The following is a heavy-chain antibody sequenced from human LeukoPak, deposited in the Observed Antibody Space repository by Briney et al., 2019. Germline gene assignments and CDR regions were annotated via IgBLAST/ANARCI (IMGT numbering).Heavy chain of an antibody. D-gene: IGHD4-17*01. CDR2: ISYDGSNK. CDR3: ARDGNYGDYSQGWFDP. J-gene: IGHJ5*02. V-gene: IGHV3-30-3*01. Sequence: GGSLRLSCAASGFTFSSYAMHWVRQAPGKGLEWVVVISYDGSNKYYADSVKGRFTISRDNSKNTLYLQMNSLRAEDTAVYYCARDGNYGDYSQGWFDPWGQGTLVTVSS. CDR1: GFTFSSYA.